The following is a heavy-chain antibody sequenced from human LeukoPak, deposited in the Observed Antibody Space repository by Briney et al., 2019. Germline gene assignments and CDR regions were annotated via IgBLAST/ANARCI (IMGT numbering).Heavy chain of an antibody. V-gene: IGHV3-11*01. D-gene: IGHD7-27*01. J-gene: IGHJ4*02. CDR1: GFTFSDYY. CDR3: ARARNWGGDY. Sequence: GGSLRLSCAASGFTFSDYYMSWIRQAPGKGLEWVSYISSSGSTIDYADSVKGRFTISRDNAKNSVFLQINSLKAEDTAVYYCARARNWGGDYWGQGTLVTVSS. CDR2: ISSSGSTI.